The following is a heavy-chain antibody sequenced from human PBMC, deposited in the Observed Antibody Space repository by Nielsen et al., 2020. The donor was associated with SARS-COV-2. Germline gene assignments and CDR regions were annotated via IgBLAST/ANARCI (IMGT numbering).Heavy chain of an antibody. CDR3: ARAPGYPPRIDPDV. CDR2: ISPYNGNT. Sequence: ASVKVSCKASGGTFSSYAISWVRQAPGQGLEWMGWISPYNGNTNYAQKLQGRVTMTTDTSTSTAYMELRSLRSDDTAVYYCARAPGYPPRIDPDVWGQGTTVTVSS. J-gene: IGHJ6*02. CDR1: GGTFSSYA. D-gene: IGHD2-15*01. V-gene: IGHV1-18*01.